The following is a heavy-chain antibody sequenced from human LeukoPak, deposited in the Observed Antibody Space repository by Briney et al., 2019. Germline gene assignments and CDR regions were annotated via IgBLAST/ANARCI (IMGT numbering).Heavy chain of an antibody. Sequence: PGRSLRLSCAASGFTFSSYAMHWVRQAPGKGLEWVAVISYDGSNKYYADPVKGRFAISRDNSRNTLYLQMNSLRAEDTAVCYCARSPLWFGVYFDYWGQGTLVTVSS. CDR1: GFTFSSYA. CDR3: ARSPLWFGVYFDY. CDR2: ISYDGSNK. V-gene: IGHV3-30*09. J-gene: IGHJ4*02. D-gene: IGHD3-10*01.